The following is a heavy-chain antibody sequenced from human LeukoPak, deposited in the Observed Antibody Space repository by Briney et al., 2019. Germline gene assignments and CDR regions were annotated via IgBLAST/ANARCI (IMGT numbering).Heavy chain of an antibody. Sequence: GASVKVSCKASGYTFTRYGISWVRQAPGQGLEWMGWISAYNGNTNYAQKLQGRVTMTTDTSTSTAYMELGSLRSDDTAVYYCAREASDIVATIPYFDYWGQGTLVTVSS. D-gene: IGHD5-12*01. V-gene: IGHV1-18*01. CDR3: AREASDIVATIPYFDY. J-gene: IGHJ4*02. CDR1: GYTFTRYG. CDR2: ISAYNGNT.